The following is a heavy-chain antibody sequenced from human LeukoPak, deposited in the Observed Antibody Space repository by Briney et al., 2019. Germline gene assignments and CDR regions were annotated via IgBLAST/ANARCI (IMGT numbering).Heavy chain of an antibody. D-gene: IGHD3-10*01. J-gene: IGHJ4*02. CDR2: ISSSGSTM. Sequence: GGSLRLSCAASGFTFSDYYMSWIRQAPGRGLEWVSYISSSGSTMYYADSVKGRFTISRDSPKNTLYLQMSSLRAEDTAVYFCAKRGVVIRVFLVGFHKEAYYFDSWGQGALVTVSS. V-gene: IGHV3-11*01. CDR1: GFTFSDYY. CDR3: AKRGVVIRVFLVGFHKEAYYFDS.